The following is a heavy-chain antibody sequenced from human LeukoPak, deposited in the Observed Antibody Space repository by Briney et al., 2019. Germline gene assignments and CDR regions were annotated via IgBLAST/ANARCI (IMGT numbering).Heavy chain of an antibody. CDR1: GFTFSSYG. Sequence: GGSLRLSCAASGFTFSSYGMHWVRQAPGKGLEWVAFIRYDGSNKYYADSVKGRFTISRDNSKNTLYLQMNSLRAEDTAVYYCARGMKLRYFDWSSTAFDIWGQGTMVTVSS. J-gene: IGHJ3*02. D-gene: IGHD3-9*01. V-gene: IGHV3-30*02. CDR2: IRYDGSNK. CDR3: ARGMKLRYFDWSSTAFDI.